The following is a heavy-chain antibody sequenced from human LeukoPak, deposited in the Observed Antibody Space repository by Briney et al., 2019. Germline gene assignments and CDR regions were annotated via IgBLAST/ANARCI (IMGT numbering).Heavy chain of an antibody. J-gene: IGHJ4*02. V-gene: IGHV4-30-4*01. Sequence: MPSETLSLTCTVSGGSINGGAYYWSWINHSPGKGLEWIGSMCYSGSTYYNPSLKSRVTISVDTSKNQFSLKLSSVTAADTAVYYCARATYYYDSSGYYRVQGFLDYWGQGTLVTVSS. D-gene: IGHD3-22*01. CDR2: MCYSGST. CDR3: ARATYYYDSSGYYRVQGFLDY. CDR1: GGSINGGAYY.